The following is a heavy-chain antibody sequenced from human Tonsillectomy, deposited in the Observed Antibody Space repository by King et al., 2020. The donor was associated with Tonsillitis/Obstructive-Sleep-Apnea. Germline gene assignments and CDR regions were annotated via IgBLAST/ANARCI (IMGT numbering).Heavy chain of an antibody. CDR3: ARDERPQGFDP. J-gene: IGHJ5*02. CDR2: INHSGST. V-gene: IGHV4-34*01. CDR1: GGSFSGYY. Sequence: HVQLQQWGAGLLKPSETLSLTCAVYGGSFSGYYWNWIRQPPGKGLEWIGEINHSGSTNYNPSLKSLVTMSVDTSKNQFSLKVISLTAADTAVYYCARDERPQGFDPWGQGTLGTVSS. D-gene: IGHD6-25*01.